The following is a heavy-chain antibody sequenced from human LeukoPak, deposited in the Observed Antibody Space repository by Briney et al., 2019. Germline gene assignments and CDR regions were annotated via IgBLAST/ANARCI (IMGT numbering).Heavy chain of an antibody. J-gene: IGHJ5*02. Sequence: SETLSLTCTVSGDSISSYYWSWIRQPPGKGLEWIGYIYYSGSTNYNPSLKSRVTISVDTSKNQFSLKLSSVTAADAAVYYCARGVYYDTSDNWFDPWGQGTLVTVSS. D-gene: IGHD3-22*01. V-gene: IGHV4-59*01. CDR3: ARGVYYDTSDNWFDP. CDR2: IYYSGST. CDR1: GDSISSYY.